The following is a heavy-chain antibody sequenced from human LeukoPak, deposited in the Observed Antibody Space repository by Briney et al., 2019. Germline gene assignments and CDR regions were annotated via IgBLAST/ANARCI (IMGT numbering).Heavy chain of an antibody. V-gene: IGHV1-24*01. CDR2: FDPEDGET. Sequence: ASVKVSCKVSGYTLTELSMHWARQAPGKGLEWMGGFDPEDGETIYAQKFQGRVTMTEDTSTDTAYMELSSLRSEDTAVYYCATDHVSGSGVNGYYGMDVWGQGTTVTVSS. CDR1: GYTLTELS. J-gene: IGHJ6*02. CDR3: ATDHVSGSGVNGYYGMDV. D-gene: IGHD3-10*01.